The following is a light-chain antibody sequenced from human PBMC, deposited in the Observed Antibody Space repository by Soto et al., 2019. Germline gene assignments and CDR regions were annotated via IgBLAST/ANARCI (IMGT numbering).Light chain of an antibody. CDR3: QQYNTYPLT. Sequence: DIPMTQSPATLSASVGDRVTITCRASQSISSWLAWYQQKPGKVPKLLIDDASSLESGVPSRFSGSGSGTEFTLTISSLQPDDFATYYCQQYNTYPLTFGQGTKVEIK. V-gene: IGKV1-5*01. J-gene: IGKJ1*01. CDR1: QSISSW. CDR2: DAS.